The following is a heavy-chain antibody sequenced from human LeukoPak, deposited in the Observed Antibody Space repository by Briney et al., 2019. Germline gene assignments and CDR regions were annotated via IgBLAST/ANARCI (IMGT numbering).Heavy chain of an antibody. V-gene: IGHV1-18*01. D-gene: IGHD3-9*01. CDR2: ISAYNGNT. J-gene: IGHJ5*02. CDR3: ARDLIRDYDTLTGHYTGWFDP. CDR1: GYTFTSYG. Sequence: ASVKVSCKASGYTFTSYGISWVRQAPGQGLEWMGWISAYNGNTNYAQKLQGRVTMTTDTSTSTAYMELRSLRSDDTAVYYCARDLIRDYDTLTGHYTGWFDPWGQGTLVTVSS.